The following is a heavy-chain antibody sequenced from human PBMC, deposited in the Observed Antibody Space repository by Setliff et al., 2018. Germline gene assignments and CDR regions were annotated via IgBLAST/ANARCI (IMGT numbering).Heavy chain of an antibody. CDR1: GYSFSTYW. CDR3: ARGGDIITIFGVVTSDYYYYMDV. CDR2: IYPGDSDT. J-gene: IGHJ6*03. V-gene: IGHV5-51*01. D-gene: IGHD3-3*01. Sequence: GESLKISCKGSGYSFSTYWIGWVRQMPGKGLEWMGFIYPGDSDTRYSPSFEGQVTISADKSITTAYLQWSSLKASDTAMYYCARGGDIITIFGVVTSDYYYYMDVWGTGTTVTVSS.